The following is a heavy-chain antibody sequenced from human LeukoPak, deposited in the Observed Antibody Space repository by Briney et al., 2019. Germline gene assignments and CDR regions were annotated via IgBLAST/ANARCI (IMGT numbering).Heavy chain of an antibody. CDR2: LYSGGNT. CDR1: GFTVSSNY. J-gene: IGHJ4*02. V-gene: IGHV3-53*01. Sequence: GGSLRLSFAASGFTVSSNYMSWVRQAPGKGLEWVSVLYSGGNTYYADSVKGRFTISRDNSKNTLYLQMNSLRAEDTAVYYCARYDGGSGPFDYWGQGTLVTVSS. D-gene: IGHD3-10*01. CDR3: ARYDGGSGPFDY.